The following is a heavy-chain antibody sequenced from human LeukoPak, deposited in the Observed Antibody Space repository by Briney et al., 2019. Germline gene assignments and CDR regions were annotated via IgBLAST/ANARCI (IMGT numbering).Heavy chain of an antibody. V-gene: IGHV3-7*01. J-gene: IGHJ4*02. CDR3: GSTNSFSY. D-gene: IGHD2-15*01. Sequence: GESLRLSCAASGFAFSNYWMNWARQAPGKGLEWVANIKQDGSETNCVDSVKGQFTISRDNAKNSLYLQMNSLRAEDTALYYCGSTNSFSYWGRGTLVTVSS. CDR1: GFAFSNYW. CDR2: IKQDGSET.